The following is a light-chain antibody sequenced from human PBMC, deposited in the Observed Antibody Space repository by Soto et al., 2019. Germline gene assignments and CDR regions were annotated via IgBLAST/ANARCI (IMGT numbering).Light chain of an antibody. CDR3: QQTYSYPNS. CDR1: PSVSGSN. Sequence: EIVLTQSPGTLSLSPGERATLSCRASPSVSGSNLAWYQQKPGQAPRLVIYGASSRATGIPDRFSGSGSGTDFTLTISRLEPEDFGTYFCQQTYSYPNSFGQGTKVEIK. CDR2: GAS. J-gene: IGKJ1*01. V-gene: IGKV3-20*01.